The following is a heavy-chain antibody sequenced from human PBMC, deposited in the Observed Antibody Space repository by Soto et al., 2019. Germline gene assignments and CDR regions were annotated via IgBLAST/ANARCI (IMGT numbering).Heavy chain of an antibody. D-gene: IGHD6-13*01. Sequence: EVQLVESGGGLVKPGGSLRLSCAAPGFTFSNAWMSWVRQAPGKGLEWVGRIKSKTDGGTTDYAAPVKGRFTISRDVSKNTLFPEKNRPKTEDTAVYYCTTSGIAAAGSAGGYVPYYKDVWCKGTTVTLSS. CDR2: IKSKTDGGTT. V-gene: IGHV3-15*01. CDR1: GFTFSNAW. J-gene: IGHJ6*03. CDR3: TTSGIAAAGSAGGYVPYYKDV.